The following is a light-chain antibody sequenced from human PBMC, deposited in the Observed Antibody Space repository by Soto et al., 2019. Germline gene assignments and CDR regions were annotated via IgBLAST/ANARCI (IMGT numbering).Light chain of an antibody. CDR1: QSVSSY. CDR2: DAS. Sequence: EIVLTQSPATLSLSPGERATLSCRASQSVSSYLAWYQQKPGQAPRLLIYDASNRATGIPARFSGSGSGSDFTLTISRLEPEDFAVYYCQQYTTSSWTSGQGTKVDIK. V-gene: IGKV3-11*01. J-gene: IGKJ1*01. CDR3: QQYTTSSWT.